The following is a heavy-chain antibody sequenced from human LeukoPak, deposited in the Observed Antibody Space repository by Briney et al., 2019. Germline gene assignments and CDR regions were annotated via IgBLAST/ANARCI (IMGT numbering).Heavy chain of an antibody. CDR1: GGSISSSSYY. D-gene: IGHD6-13*01. V-gene: IGHV4-39*07. Sequence: SETLSLTCTVSGGSISSSSYYWGWIRQPPGKGLEWIGSIHYSGSTYYNPSLKSRVTISVDTSKNQFSLKLSSVTAADTAVYYCARGDWRQQLPNGYWGQGTLVTVSS. J-gene: IGHJ4*02. CDR3: ARGDWRQQLPNGY. CDR2: IHYSGST.